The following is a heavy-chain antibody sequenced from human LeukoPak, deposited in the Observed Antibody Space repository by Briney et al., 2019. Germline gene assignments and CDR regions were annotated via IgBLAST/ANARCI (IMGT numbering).Heavy chain of an antibody. J-gene: IGHJ4*02. D-gene: IGHD3-22*01. V-gene: IGHV4-31*03. Sequence: SETLSLTCTVSGGSISSGGYYWSWIRQHPGKGLEWIGYIYYSGSTYYNPSLKSRVTISVATSKNQFSLKLSSVTAADTAVYYCARGLDSSGPTHFDYWGQGTLVTVSS. CDR2: IYYSGST. CDR3: ARGLDSSGPTHFDY. CDR1: GGSISSGGYY.